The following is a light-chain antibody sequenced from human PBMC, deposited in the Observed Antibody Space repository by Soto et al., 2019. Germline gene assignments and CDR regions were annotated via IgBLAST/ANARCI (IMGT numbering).Light chain of an antibody. CDR1: SSDVGSYNL. V-gene: IGLV2-23*01. CDR3: CSYAGSSTYVV. J-gene: IGLJ2*01. CDR2: EGS. Sequence: QSVLTQPASVSGSPGQSITISCTGTSSDVGSYNLVSWYQQHPGKAPKLMIYEGSKRPSGVSNRFSGAKSGNTASLTISGLQAEDDADYYCCSYAGSSTYVVFGGGTKRTVL.